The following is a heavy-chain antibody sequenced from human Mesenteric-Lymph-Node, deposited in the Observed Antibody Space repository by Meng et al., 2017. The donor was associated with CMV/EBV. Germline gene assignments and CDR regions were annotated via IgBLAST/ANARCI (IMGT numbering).Heavy chain of an antibody. J-gene: IGHJ4*02. CDR1: GFTFGDYA. Sequence: GESLKISCTASGFTFGDYAMSWVRQAPGKGLEWVGFIRSKAYGGTTEYAASVKGRFTISRDDSKSIAYLQMNSLKTEDTAVYYCARVLFGVVPAAPGGHYFDYWGQGTLVTVSS. V-gene: IGHV3-49*04. CDR3: ARVLFGVVPAAPGGHYFDY. CDR2: IRSKAYGGTT. D-gene: IGHD2-2*01.